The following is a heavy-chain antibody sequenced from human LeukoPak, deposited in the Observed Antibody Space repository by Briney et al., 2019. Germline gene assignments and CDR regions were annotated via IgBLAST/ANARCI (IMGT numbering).Heavy chain of an antibody. V-gene: IGHV3-73*01. J-gene: IGHJ6*03. D-gene: IGHD2-15*01. CDR2: IRSKANSYAT. Sequence: GGSLRLSCAASGFTFSGSAMHWVRQASGKGLEWVGRIRSKANSYATAYAASVKGRFTISRDDSKNTAYLQMNSLKTEDTAVYYCTRHYGYCSGGSCYSVYYMDVWGKGTTVTVSS. CDR3: TRHYGYCSGGSCYSVYYMDV. CDR1: GFTFSGSA.